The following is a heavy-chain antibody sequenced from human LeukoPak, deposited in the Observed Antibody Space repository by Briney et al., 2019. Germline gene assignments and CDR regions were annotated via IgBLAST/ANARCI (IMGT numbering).Heavy chain of an antibody. CDR2: LSCIDSSCAE. V-gene: IGHV3-23*01. D-gene: IGHD3-16*01. Sequence: GGSLRLSCAASGFTFGTFDMSWVRQAPGKGLEWVSTLSCIDSSCAEYYADSVKGRFTISRDNSKNTLFLQMSSLRVEDTAVYYCARITAHCFDHWGQGTLVTVSS. J-gene: IGHJ4*02. CDR3: ARITAHCFDH. CDR1: GFTFGTFD.